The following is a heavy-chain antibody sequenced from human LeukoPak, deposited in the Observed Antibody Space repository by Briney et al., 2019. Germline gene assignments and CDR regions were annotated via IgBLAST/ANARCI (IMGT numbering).Heavy chain of an antibody. V-gene: IGHV3-49*03. D-gene: IGHD4-23*01. CDR3: TGDYGGKFSFDY. CDR1: GFTFGDYA. CDR2: IRSKAYGGTT. Sequence: PGRYLRLSCTASGFTFGDYAMSWFRQAPGKGLEWVGFIRSKAYGGTTEYAASVKGRFTISRDDSKSIAYLQMNSLKTEDTAVYYCTGDYGGKFSFDYWGQGTLFTASS. J-gene: IGHJ4*02.